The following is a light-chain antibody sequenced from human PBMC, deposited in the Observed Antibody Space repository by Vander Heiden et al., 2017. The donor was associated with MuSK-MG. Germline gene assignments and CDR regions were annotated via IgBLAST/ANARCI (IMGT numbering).Light chain of an antibody. V-gene: IGKV3-15*01. CDR3: QQVNNWPGT. J-gene: IGKJ1*01. CDR1: QSVSSD. CDR2: GAS. Sequence: EMVIPQPPATLSVSPGERATLSCRASQSVSSDLAWYQQKPGQAPRLLIYGASTRATGVPARFSGSGSGTEFTLTISSLQSEDFAVYYCQQVNNWPGTFGQGTKVEIK.